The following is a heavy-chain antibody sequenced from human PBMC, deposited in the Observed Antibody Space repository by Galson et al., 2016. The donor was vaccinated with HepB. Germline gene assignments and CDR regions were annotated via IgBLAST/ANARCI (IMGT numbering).Heavy chain of an antibody. J-gene: IGHJ4*02. CDR3: ARDRTSRAVLEY. D-gene: IGHD1/OR15-1a*01. CDR1: GFTFSNFA. V-gene: IGHV3-23*01. CDR2: IGGSGGWT. Sequence: LRLSCAASGFTFSNFAMTWVRQAPGKGLEWVSTIGGSGGWTSYADSVKGRLITSRDNSKNTLYLQLNSLRIEDTAVYYCARDRTSRAVLEYWGQGTLVTVSS.